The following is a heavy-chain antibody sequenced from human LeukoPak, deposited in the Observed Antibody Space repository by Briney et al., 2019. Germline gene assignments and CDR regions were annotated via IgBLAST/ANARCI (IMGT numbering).Heavy chain of an antibody. Sequence: SETLSLTCTVSGGSINYYYWMWIRQPPGKGLEWIGYIYYSGSTNYNPSLKSRVTISVDTSKNQFSLKLSSVTAADTAVYYCAREGSSWSFDYWGQGTLVTVSS. V-gene: IGHV4-59*01. D-gene: IGHD6-13*01. CDR1: GGSINYYY. CDR2: IYYSGST. CDR3: AREGSSWSFDY. J-gene: IGHJ4*02.